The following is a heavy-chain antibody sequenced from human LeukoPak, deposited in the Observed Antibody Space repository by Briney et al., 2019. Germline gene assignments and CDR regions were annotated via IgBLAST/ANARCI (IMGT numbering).Heavy chain of an antibody. CDR1: GFTFSSYW. CDR2: IKPDGSEK. J-gene: IGHJ6*02. Sequence: GGSLRLSCAASGFTFSSYWMSWVRQAPGKGLEWVANIKPDGSEKYYVDSVKGRFTIFRDSARNSLCLQMNSLRAEDTAVYFCARGGSLDVWGQGTTVTVSS. CDR3: ARGGSLDV. V-gene: IGHV3-7*01.